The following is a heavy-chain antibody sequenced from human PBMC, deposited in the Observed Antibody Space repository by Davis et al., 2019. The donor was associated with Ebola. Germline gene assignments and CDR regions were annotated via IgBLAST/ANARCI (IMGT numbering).Heavy chain of an antibody. J-gene: IGHJ5*02. CDR1: GGSISSSSYY. CDR3: ARAVGSSTSWFDP. Sequence: MPSETLSLTCTVSGGSISSSSYYWGWIRQPPRKGLEWIGSIYYSGSTYYNPSLKSRVTISVDTSKNQFSLKLSSVTAADTAVYYCARAVGSSTSWFDPWGQGTLVTVSS. D-gene: IGHD2-2*01. V-gene: IGHV4-39*07. CDR2: IYYSGST.